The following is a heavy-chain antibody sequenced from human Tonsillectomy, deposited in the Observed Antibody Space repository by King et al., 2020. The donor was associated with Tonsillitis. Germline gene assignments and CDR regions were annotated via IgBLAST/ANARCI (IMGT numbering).Heavy chain of an antibody. CDR2: ISSISSYI. V-gene: IGHV3-21*01. CDR3: GRGAVAGTGHFDY. D-gene: IGHD6-19*01. Sequence: QLVQSGGGLVKPGGSLRLSCVASGFTFSSYSRNWVRQAPGKGLEWVSSISSISSYIYYADSVKGRFTISRDNAKNSLYLQMNSLRAEETAVYYCGRGAVAGTGHFDYWGQGPLVTVSS. J-gene: IGHJ4*02. CDR1: GFTFSSYS.